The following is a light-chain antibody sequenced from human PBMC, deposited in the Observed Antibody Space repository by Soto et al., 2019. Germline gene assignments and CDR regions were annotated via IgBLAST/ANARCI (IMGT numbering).Light chain of an antibody. Sequence: DIQLTQSPSFLSVSVGDRVTITCRASQGISSFLAWCQQNPGKAPKLLIYGASTFQSGVPSRFSGSGSGTEFTLTISSLQPEHFATYCCLQLNCYPTWTFGQGTKVEI. V-gene: IGKV1-9*01. CDR1: QGISSF. CDR3: LQLNCYPTWT. CDR2: GAS. J-gene: IGKJ1*01.